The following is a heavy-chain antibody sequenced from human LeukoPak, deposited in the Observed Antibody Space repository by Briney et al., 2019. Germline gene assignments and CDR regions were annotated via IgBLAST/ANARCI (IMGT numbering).Heavy chain of an antibody. CDR1: GFTFSSYW. J-gene: IGHJ6*03. CDR3: ARDRWEGYCTNGVCYSGYYYYYMDV. D-gene: IGHD2-8*01. V-gene: IGHV3-7*01. CDR2: IKQDGSEK. Sequence: GGSLRLSCAASGFTFSSYWMSWVRQAPGKGLEWVANIKQDGSEKYCEVSVKGRFTISRDNAKTSLYLQMNSLRAEDTAVYYCARDRWEGYCTNGVCYSGYYYYYMDVWGKGTTVTVSS.